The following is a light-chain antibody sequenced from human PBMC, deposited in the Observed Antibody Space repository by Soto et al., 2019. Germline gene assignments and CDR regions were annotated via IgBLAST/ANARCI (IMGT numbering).Light chain of an antibody. CDR1: QSGSNNY. CDR3: QQYGSSGT. V-gene: IGKV3-20*01. Sequence: IVLTQSLGTLSLSPGERATLSCRASQSGSNNYLAWYQQKPGPAPRLLIYGSSNRATGIPDRFSGSGSGTDFTLTISRLEPEDFAVYYCQQYGSSGTFGQGTKVDIK. CDR2: GSS. J-gene: IGKJ1*01.